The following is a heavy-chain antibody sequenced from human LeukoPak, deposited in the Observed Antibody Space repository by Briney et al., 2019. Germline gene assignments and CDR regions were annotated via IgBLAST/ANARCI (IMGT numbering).Heavy chain of an antibody. D-gene: IGHD2-8*01. J-gene: IGHJ5*02. V-gene: IGHV1-18*01. CDR2: ISAYNGNT. Sequence: ASEKVSRKASVYTFTSYGISWVRQAPGQGVEWMGWISAYNGNTNYEQKLQGRVTLTTGTSTNTAYTELRSLRSDDTAVYYCARCQYCTNGVCYFGNWFDPWGQGTLVTVSS. CDR1: VYTFTSYG. CDR3: ARCQYCTNGVCYFGNWFDP.